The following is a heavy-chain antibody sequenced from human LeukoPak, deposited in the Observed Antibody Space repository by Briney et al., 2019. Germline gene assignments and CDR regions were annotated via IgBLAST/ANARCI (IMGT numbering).Heavy chain of an antibody. CDR3: ARGFWECNFDY. V-gene: IGHV4-59*01. Sequence: PSETLSLTCTVSGGSISSYYWSWIRQPPGKGLEWIGYIYYSGSTNYNPSLKSRVTISVDTSKNQFSLKLSSVTGADTAVYYCARGFWECNFDYWGQGTLVTVSS. CDR2: IYYSGST. CDR1: GGSISSYY. D-gene: IGHD3-3*01. J-gene: IGHJ4*02.